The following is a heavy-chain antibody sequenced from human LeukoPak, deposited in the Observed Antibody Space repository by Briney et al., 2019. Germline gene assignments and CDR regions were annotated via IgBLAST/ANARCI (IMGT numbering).Heavy chain of an antibody. CDR2: INHSGST. V-gene: IGHV4-34*01. CDR3: ARDSSGWYHWFDP. D-gene: IGHD6-19*01. J-gene: IGHJ5*02. CDR1: GGSFSSYY. Sequence: SETLSLTCAVYGGSFSSYYWSWIRQPPGKGLEWIGEINHSGSTNYNPPLKSRVTISVDTSKNQFSLTLSSVTAADTAVYYCARDSSGWYHWFDPWGQGTLVTVSS.